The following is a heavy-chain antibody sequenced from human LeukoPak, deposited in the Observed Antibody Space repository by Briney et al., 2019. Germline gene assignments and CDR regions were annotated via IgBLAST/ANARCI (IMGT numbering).Heavy chain of an antibody. CDR3: ARQGGSSGWYSQYYYYMDV. J-gene: IGHJ6*03. CDR1: GGSFSGYY. Sequence: PSETLSLTCAVYGGSFSGYYWSWIRQPPGKGLEWIGEINHSGSTNYNPSLKSRVTISVDTSKNQFSLKLSSVTAADTAVYYCARQGGSSGWYSQYYYYMDVWGKGTTVTISS. D-gene: IGHD6-19*01. CDR2: INHSGST. V-gene: IGHV4-34*01.